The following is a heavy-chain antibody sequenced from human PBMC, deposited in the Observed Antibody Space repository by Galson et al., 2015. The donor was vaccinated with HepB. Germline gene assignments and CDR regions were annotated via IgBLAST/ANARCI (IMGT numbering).Heavy chain of an antibody. J-gene: IGHJ4*02. Sequence: SLRLSCAASGFTFSSYSMNWVRQAPGKGLEWVSSISSSSSYIYYADSVKGRFTISRDNAKNSLYLQMNSLRAEDTAVYYCARGWFGELRPLDYWGQGTLVTVSS. V-gene: IGHV3-21*01. CDR1: GFTFSSYS. CDR2: ISSSSSYI. D-gene: IGHD3-10*01. CDR3: ARGWFGELRPLDY.